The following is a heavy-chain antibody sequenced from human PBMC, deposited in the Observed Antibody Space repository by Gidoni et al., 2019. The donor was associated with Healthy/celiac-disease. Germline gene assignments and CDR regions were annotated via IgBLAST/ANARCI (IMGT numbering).Heavy chain of an antibody. CDR2: ISSSSSTR. V-gene: IGHV3-48*02. Sequence: EVQLLASGGGLVQPGGSLRPSCAASGFTFRSYSMNWVRQAPGKGLEWVSYISSSSSTRYYADSVKGRFNIARDNAKISLYLQRNSLRDEDTAGYYCSRDLVDIVARGVARMGNYMDVWGKETTVTVSS. CDR3: SRDLVDIVARGVARMGNYMDV. CDR1: GFTFRSYS. D-gene: IGHD5-12*01. J-gene: IGHJ6*03.